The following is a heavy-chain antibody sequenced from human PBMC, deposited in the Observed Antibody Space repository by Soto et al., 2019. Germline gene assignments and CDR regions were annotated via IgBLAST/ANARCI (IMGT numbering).Heavy chain of an antibody. CDR2: ILSDGNTK. CDR1: GFTFTNYA. CDR3: ARGGMGISYESSGFEY. V-gene: IGHV3-33*05. Sequence: QVQLVESGGGVVQPGRSLRLSCAASGFTFTNYAMHWVRQAPGKGLEWVALILSDGNTKYYADSVKGRLTISRDNSENTVFLQMNSLRAEDTAVYYCARGGMGISYESSGFEYWGQGALVTVSS. D-gene: IGHD3-22*01. J-gene: IGHJ4*02.